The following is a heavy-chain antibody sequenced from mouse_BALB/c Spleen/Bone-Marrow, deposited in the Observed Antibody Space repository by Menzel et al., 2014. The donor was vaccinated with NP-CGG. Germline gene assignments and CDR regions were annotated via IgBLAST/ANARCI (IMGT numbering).Heavy chain of an antibody. CDR3: ARSEGIYYYGSSYALDY. V-gene: IGHV1S34*01. CDR1: DYSFTDYY. D-gene: IGHD1-1*01. CDR2: ISCYNGAT. J-gene: IGHJ4*01. Sequence: LVKTGASVKISCKASDYSFTDYYMHWVKQTHGKSLEWIGYISCYNGATSYNQKFKGKATFTVDTSSSKAYMQFSSLTSEDSAVYYCARSEGIYYYGSSYALDYWGQGTSVTVSS.